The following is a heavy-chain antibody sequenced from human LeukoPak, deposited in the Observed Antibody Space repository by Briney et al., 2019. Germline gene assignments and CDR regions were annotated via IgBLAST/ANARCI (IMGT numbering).Heavy chain of an antibody. V-gene: IGHV3-21*01. D-gene: IGHD2-2*01. CDR2: ISSSSSYI. CDR1: GFTFSSYS. Sequence: GGSLRLSCAASGFTFSSYSMNWVRQAPGKGLEWVSSISSSSSYIYYADSVKGRFTISRDSAKNSLYLQMNSLRAEDTAVYYCARRYCSSTSCYPFDYWGQGTLVTVSS. CDR3: ARRYCSSTSCYPFDY. J-gene: IGHJ4*02.